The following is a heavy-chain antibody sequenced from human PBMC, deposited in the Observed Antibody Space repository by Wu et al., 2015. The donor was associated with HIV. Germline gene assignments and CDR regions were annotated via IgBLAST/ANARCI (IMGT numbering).Heavy chain of an antibody. D-gene: IGHD2-15*01. CDR1: GGTFSSYI. CDR2: IIPIFGTA. J-gene: IGHJ4*02. Sequence: QVQLVQSGAELKKPGSSVKVSCKASGGTFSSYIINWVRQAPGQGLEWMGRIIPIFGTANYAQTFQDRVTITADKSTSTAYMQLSSLRSEDTAVYYCARDFVAVVAPFDYWGQGTLVTVSS. V-gene: IGHV1-69*08. CDR3: ARDFVAVVAPFDY.